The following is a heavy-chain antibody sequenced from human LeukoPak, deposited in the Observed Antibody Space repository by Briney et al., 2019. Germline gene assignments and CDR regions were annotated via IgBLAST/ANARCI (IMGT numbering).Heavy chain of an antibody. D-gene: IGHD3-9*01. CDR3: ARGSTYYDIVTGYYLGY. Sequence: GGSLRLSCAASGFTFSSYWMSLVRQAPGKGLEWVANIKQDGSEKYYVDSVKGRFTISRDNAKNSLYLQMNSLRAEDTAVYYCARGSTYYDIVTGYYLGYWGQGTLVTVSS. CDR1: GFTFSSYW. CDR2: IKQDGSEK. V-gene: IGHV3-7*01. J-gene: IGHJ4*02.